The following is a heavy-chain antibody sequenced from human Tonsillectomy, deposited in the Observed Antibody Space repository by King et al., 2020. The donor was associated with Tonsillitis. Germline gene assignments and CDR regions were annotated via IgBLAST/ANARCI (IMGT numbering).Heavy chain of an antibody. V-gene: IGHV4-59*08. J-gene: IGHJ4*02. CDR1: GGSISSYY. D-gene: IGHD3-22*01. Sequence: QLQESGPGLVKPSETLSLTCTVSGGSISSYYWSWIRQPPGKGLEWIGYIYYSGSTNYNPSLKSRVTISVDTSKNQFSLKLNSVTAADTAVDYCARRNYYDSSGYPYFDYWGQGTLVTVSS. CDR2: IYYSGST. CDR3: ARRNYYDSSGYPYFDY.